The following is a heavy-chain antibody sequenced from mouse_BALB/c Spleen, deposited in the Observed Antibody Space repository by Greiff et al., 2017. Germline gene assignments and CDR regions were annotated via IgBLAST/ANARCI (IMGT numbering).Heavy chain of an antibody. V-gene: IGHV5-6-5*01. CDR2: ISSGGST. J-gene: IGHJ4*01. Sequence: VQLKESGGGLVKPGGSLKLSCAASGFTFSSYAMSWVRQTPEKRLEWVASISSGGSTYYPDSVKGRFTISRDNARNILYLQMSSLRSEDTAMYYCARGRVGFYAMDYWGQGTSVTVSS. D-gene: IGHD1-1*01. CDR3: ARGRVGFYAMDY. CDR1: GFTFSSYA.